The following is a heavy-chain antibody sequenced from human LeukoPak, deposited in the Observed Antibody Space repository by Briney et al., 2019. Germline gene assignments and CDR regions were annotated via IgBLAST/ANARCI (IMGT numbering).Heavy chain of an antibody. V-gene: IGHV4-31*03. CDR1: GGSISSGGYY. J-gene: IGHJ4*02. Sequence: PSETLSLTCTVSGGSISSGGYYWSWIRQHPGKGLEWIGYIYYSGSTYYNPSLESRVTISVDTSKNQFSLKLSSVTAADTAVYYCARVGYYDSSGFIDYWGQGTLVTVSS. D-gene: IGHD3-22*01. CDR3: ARVGYYDSSGFIDY. CDR2: IYYSGST.